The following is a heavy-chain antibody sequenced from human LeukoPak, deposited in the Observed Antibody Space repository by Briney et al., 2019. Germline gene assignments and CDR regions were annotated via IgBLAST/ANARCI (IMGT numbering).Heavy chain of an antibody. CDR2: IYYSGST. CDR1: GASITSYH. V-gene: IGHV4-59*01. J-gene: IGHJ6*02. Sequence: PSETLSLTCTVSGASITSYHWSWIRQPAGKGLEWIGYIYYSGSTNYNPSLKSRVTISVDTSKNQFSLKLSSVTAADTAVYYCARDRAHYYGMDVWGQGTTVTVSS. CDR3: ARDRAHYYGMDV.